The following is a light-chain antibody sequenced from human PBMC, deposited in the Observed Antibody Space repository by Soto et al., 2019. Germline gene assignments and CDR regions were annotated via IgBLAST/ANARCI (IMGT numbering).Light chain of an antibody. V-gene: IGLV1-40*01. Sequence: QSVLTQPPSVSGAPGQRVTISCTGSSSNIGAGYDVHWYQQLPGTAPKLLIYGNSNRPSGVPDRFSGSKSGTSASLAITGLQAEDEADYDRQSSDSSLSAVVFGGGTKLTVL. CDR2: GNS. J-gene: IGLJ2*01. CDR1: SSNIGAGYD. CDR3: QSSDSSLSAVV.